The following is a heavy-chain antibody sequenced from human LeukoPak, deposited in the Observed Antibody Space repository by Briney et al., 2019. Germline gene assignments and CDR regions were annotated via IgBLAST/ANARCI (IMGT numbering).Heavy chain of an antibody. CDR3: GVSTISWHDY. CDR1: GFAFSSSA. CDR2: ISVGGGSA. V-gene: IGHV3-23*01. J-gene: IGHJ4*02. D-gene: IGHD6-13*01. Sequence: GRSLRLSCAASGFAFSSSAMHWVRQAPGKGLEWVSVISVGGGSANYADSVKGRFTISRDNSKNTLYLQMNSLRAEDTAVYYCGVSTISWHDYWGQGTLVTVSS.